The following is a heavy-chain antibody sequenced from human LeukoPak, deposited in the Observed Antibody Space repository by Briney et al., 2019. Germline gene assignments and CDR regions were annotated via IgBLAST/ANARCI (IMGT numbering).Heavy chain of an antibody. V-gene: IGHV3-9*01. CDR2: ISWNSGSI. Sequence: GGSLRLSCAASGFTFDDYVMHWVRQAPGKGLEWVSGISWNSGSIGYADSVKGRFTISRDNAKNSLYLQMNSLRAEDTALYYCAKARVRYFDGFDYWGQGTLVTVSS. CDR3: AKARVRYFDGFDY. D-gene: IGHD3-9*01. CDR1: GFTFDDYV. J-gene: IGHJ4*02.